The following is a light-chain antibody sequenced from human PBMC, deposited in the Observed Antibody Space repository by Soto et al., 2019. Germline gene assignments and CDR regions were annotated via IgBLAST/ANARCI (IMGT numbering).Light chain of an antibody. Sequence: QPVLTQPPSASGTPGQRVTISCSGSSSNIGSNTVNWYQHLPGTAPRLLIHSNNQRPSGVPDRFSGSKSGTSASLAISGLQSDDEADYYCAAWDDSLTGGVFGGGTKVTVL. CDR1: SSNIGSNT. J-gene: IGLJ3*02. CDR3: AAWDDSLTGGV. V-gene: IGLV1-44*01. CDR2: SNN.